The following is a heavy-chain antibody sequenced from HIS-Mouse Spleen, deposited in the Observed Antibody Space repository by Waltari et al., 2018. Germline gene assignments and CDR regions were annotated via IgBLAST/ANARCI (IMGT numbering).Heavy chain of an antibody. CDR3: AREIPYSSSWYDWYFDL. Sequence: QLQLQESGPGLVKPSETLSLTCTVSGGSISSSSYYWGWIRQPPGKGLGGIGSFYSGGRTYNNPSLRSRVTISVDTSKNQFSLKLSSVTAADTAVYYCAREIPYSSSWYDWYFDLWGRGTLVTVSS. V-gene: IGHV4-39*07. CDR2: FYSGGRT. D-gene: IGHD6-13*01. CDR1: GGSISSSSYY. J-gene: IGHJ2*01.